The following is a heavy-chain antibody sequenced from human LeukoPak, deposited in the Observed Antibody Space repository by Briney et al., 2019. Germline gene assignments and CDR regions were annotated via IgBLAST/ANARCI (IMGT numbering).Heavy chain of an antibody. V-gene: IGHV3-7*03. CDR1: GFTLSSYW. J-gene: IGHJ3*02. D-gene: IGHD3-10*01. CDR2: IKEDGSEK. CDR3: ARDWVAGVPFDALDI. Sequence: GGSLRLSCAASGFTLSSYWMSWVRQAPGKGLEWVANIKEDGSEKYYVDSVKGRFTISSDNAKNSLYLHMNSLTAEDTAMYYCARDWVAGVPFDALDIWGQGTMVSVSS.